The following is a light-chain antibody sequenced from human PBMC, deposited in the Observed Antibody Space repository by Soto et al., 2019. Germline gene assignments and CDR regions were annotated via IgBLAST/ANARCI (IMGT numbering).Light chain of an antibody. CDR2: GAS. V-gene: IGKV3-15*01. Sequence: EIVMTQSPSTLSVSAGERATLSCMASQSVSSNLAWYQQIPGQAPRLLIYGASTRATGIPVRFSGSGSETEFTLTSSSLQSEDFAVYYCQQRSSWITFGQGTRLEIK. J-gene: IGKJ5*01. CDR3: QQRSSWIT. CDR1: QSVSSN.